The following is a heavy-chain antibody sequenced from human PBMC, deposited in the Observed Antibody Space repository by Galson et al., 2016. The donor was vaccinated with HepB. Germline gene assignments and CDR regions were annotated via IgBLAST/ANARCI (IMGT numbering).Heavy chain of an antibody. Sequence: SLRLSCAVSGFTFSSSDMHWVRQAPGKGLEWVAIISHDGSNEYYGDSVKGRFTISRDNSKKMLYLEMNSLRPEDTAVYYCAKAMVRGTHYFDYWGQGSLVTVSS. J-gene: IGHJ4*02. D-gene: IGHD3-10*01. CDR3: AKAMVRGTHYFDY. CDR2: ISHDGSNE. CDR1: GFTFSSSD. V-gene: IGHV3-30*18.